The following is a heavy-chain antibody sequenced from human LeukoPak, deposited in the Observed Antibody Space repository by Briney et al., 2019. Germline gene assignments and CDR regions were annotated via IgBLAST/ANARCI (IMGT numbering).Heavy chain of an antibody. CDR1: GFIFSDYY. V-gene: IGHV3-11*04. CDR2: ISSRSDII. D-gene: IGHD6-19*01. CDR3: ARVSGWSRDFQH. Sequence: GGSLRLSCAASGFIFSDYYMSWIRQAPGKGLEWVSFISSRSDIIYYADSVKGRFTISRDNAKNSLYLQMNSLRVEDTAVYYCARVSGWSRDFQHWGQGTLVTVSS. J-gene: IGHJ1*01.